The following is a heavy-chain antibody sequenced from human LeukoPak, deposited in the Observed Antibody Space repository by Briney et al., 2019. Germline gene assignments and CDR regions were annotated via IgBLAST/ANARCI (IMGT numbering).Heavy chain of an antibody. Sequence: SGGSLRLSCAASGFTFISYWMSWVRQAPGKGLEWVAVISYDGSNKYYADSVKGRFTISRDNSKNTLYLQMNSLRGEDTAVYYCAKDLSSGSRRAYWGQGTLVTVSS. D-gene: IGHD6-19*01. J-gene: IGHJ4*02. V-gene: IGHV3-30*18. CDR1: GFTFISYW. CDR2: ISYDGSNK. CDR3: AKDLSSGSRRAY.